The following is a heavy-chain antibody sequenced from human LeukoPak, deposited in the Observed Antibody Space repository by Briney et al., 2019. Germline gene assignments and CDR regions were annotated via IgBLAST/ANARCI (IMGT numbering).Heavy chain of an antibody. CDR3: ARAPGYCSSTSCYWSDS. J-gene: IGHJ5*01. V-gene: IGHV1-18*01. CDR1: GYTFTSFG. CDR2: ISAYNGNT. D-gene: IGHD2-2*01. Sequence: ASVKVSRKASGYTFTSFGITWVRQAPGQGLEWMGWISAYNGNTHYAPKFQGRLTMTTDTSTSTAYMELRSLRSDDTAVYYCARAPGYCSSTSCYWSDSWGQGTLVTVSS.